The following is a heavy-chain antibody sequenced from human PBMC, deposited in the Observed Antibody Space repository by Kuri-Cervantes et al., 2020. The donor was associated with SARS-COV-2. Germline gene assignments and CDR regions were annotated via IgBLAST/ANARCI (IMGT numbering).Heavy chain of an antibody. CDR3: ASEGSETGIAAIPSAAYFQH. Sequence: SVKVSCKASGGTFSSYAIGWVRQAPGQGLEWMGGIIPIFGTANYAQKFQGRVTITTDESTSTAYMELSSLRSEDTAVYYCASEGSETGIAAIPSAAYFQHWGQGTLVTVSS. V-gene: IGHV1-69*05. D-gene: IGHD6-25*01. CDR2: IIPIFGTA. J-gene: IGHJ1*01. CDR1: GGTFSSYA.